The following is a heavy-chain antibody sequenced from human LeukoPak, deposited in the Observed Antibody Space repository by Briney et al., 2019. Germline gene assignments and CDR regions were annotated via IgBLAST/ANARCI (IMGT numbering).Heavy chain of an antibody. D-gene: IGHD6-19*01. V-gene: IGHV4-34*01. J-gene: IGHJ4*02. Sequence: PSEILSLTCAVYGGSFSGYYWSWIRQPPGKGLEWIGSIYYSGSTYYNPSLKSRVTISVDTSKNQFSLKLSSVTAADTAVYYCARAVGRFYFDYWGQGTLVTVSS. CDR3: ARAVGRFYFDY. CDR2: IYYSGST. CDR1: GGSFSGYY.